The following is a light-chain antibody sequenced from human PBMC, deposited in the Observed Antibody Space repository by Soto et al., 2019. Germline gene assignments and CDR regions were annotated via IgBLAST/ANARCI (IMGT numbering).Light chain of an antibody. CDR1: QGLSGS. J-gene: IGKJ5*01. CDR2: VTS. Sequence: DIQMTQSPSSVSASVGDRVTITCRATQGLSGSLAWYQQKPGKAPKLLISVTSRLQSGVPSRFSGGASGTDFTLTIDSLQPEDLATYYCQQGDSWPLTFGQGTRLEIK. CDR3: QQGDSWPLT. V-gene: IGKV1-12*01.